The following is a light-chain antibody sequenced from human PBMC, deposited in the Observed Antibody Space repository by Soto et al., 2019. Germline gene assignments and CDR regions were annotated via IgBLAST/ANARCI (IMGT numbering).Light chain of an antibody. Sequence: QSALTQPASVSGSPGQSITISCTGTSRDIGNYNYVSWYQHHPGKAPKLMIYEVTSRPSGVSDRFSGSKSGMTASLTISGLQPEDEADYFCALYRSANTPVVFGPALKVTVL. CDR3: ALYRSANTPVV. J-gene: IGLJ1*01. V-gene: IGLV2-14*01. CDR2: EVT. CDR1: SRDIGNYNY.